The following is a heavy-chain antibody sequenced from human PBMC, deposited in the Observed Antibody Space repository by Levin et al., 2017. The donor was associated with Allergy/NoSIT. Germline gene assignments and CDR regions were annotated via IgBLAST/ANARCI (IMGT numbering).Heavy chain of an antibody. CDR1: GFTFSTSW. J-gene: IGHJ4*02. Sequence: GGSLRLSCAASGFTFSTSWMSWVRQAPGKGLEWVANIKPDGSEKFYVDSVKGRFTISRDNAKNSLYLQMDSLRAEDTAVYYCGRVRWSSGWYVDYWGQGTLVTVSS. D-gene: IGHD6-19*01. CDR2: IKPDGSEK. CDR3: GRVRWSSGWYVDY. V-gene: IGHV3-7*04.